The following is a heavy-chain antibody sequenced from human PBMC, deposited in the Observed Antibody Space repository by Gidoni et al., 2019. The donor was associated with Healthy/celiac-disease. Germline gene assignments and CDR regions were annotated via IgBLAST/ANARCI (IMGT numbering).Heavy chain of an antibody. CDR1: GCSISSSSYY. D-gene: IGHD6-19*01. V-gene: IGHV4-39*01. CDR2: IYYSGST. CDR3: ARTLIAVAAPPAPGSD. Sequence: QLQLQESGPGLVKPSETLSLTCTVSGCSISSSSYYWGWIRQPPGKGLEWIGSIYYSGSTYYNPSLKSRVTISVDTSKNQFSLKLSSVTAADTAVYYCARTLIAVAAPPAPGSDWGQGTLVTVSS. J-gene: IGHJ4*02.